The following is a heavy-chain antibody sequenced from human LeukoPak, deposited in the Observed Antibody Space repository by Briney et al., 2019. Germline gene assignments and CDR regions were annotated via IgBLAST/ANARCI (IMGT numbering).Heavy chain of an antibody. D-gene: IGHD3-10*01. V-gene: IGHV3-53*01. J-gene: IGHJ5*02. CDR3: ARVRVANTNWFDP. Sequence: GGSLRLSCAASGFTVSTSYMTWVRQTPGKRLEGVSLIFSGGNTYYADSVTGRFTISRDTPHNTLYLQMNSLRAADTAVYYSARVRVANTNWFDPWGQGTRVTVSS. CDR1: GFTVSTSY. CDR2: IFSGGNT.